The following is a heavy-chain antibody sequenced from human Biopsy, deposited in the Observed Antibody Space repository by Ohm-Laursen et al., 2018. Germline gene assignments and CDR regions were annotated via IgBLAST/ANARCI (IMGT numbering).Heavy chain of an antibody. V-gene: IGHV1-18*01. Sequence: ASVKASSKGSGYTSTSFGVSWGRQAPGHGLEWMGWVSTSIGNTEYEQKFQARVTMTSDTSATTAYMELRSLRSDDTAVYFCARVREGGLLDYWGQGILVTVSS. J-gene: IGHJ4*02. CDR2: VSTSIGNT. CDR3: ARVREGGLLDY. CDR1: GYTSTSFG. D-gene: IGHD3-16*01.